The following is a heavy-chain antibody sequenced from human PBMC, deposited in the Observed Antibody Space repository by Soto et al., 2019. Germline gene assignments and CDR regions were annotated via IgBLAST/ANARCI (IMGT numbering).Heavy chain of an antibody. D-gene: IGHD6-19*01. CDR1: GFTFNSYA. CDR2: IGSDGTAI. Sequence: EVQLLESGGGLVQPGGSLRLSCAASGFTFNSYAMSWVRQAPGKGLEWVSAIGSDGTAIQYADSVKGRFTISKDNSKDVLYLQMNSLRAEVTAVYYCARPGLTVPGTRYFDHWGQGALVTVSS. CDR3: ARPGLTVPGTRYFDH. V-gene: IGHV3-23*05. J-gene: IGHJ4*02.